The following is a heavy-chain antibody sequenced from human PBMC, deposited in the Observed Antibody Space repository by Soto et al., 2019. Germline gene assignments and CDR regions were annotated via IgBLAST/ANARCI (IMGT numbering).Heavy chain of an antibody. CDR1: GFTLSSYG. D-gene: IGHD6-6*01. CDR2: IWYDGNNQ. CDR3: AREGFNYSSSSGSRRAFDI. V-gene: IGHV3-33*01. J-gene: IGHJ3*02. Sequence: QVQLVESGGGVVQPGRSLRLSCAASGFTLSSYGMHWVRQAPGKGLEWVAVIWYDGNNQYYGDSVKGRFTISRDNSKKTLFLQMNSLRAEATSVYYCAREGFNYSSSSGSRRAFDIWGQGTMVTVSS.